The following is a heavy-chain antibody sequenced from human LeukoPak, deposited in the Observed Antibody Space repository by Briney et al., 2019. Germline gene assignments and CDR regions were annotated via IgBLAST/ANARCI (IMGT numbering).Heavy chain of an antibody. Sequence: GSSVKVSCKASGGTFSSYAISWVRQAPGQGLEWMGGIIPIFGTANYAQKFQGRVTITADESTSTAYMELSSLRSEDTAVYYCARAEYCSSTSCYTMRDYYYYYMDVWGKGTTVTVSS. CDR2: IIPIFGTA. CDR1: GGTFSSYA. CDR3: ARAEYCSSTSCYTMRDYYYYYMDV. V-gene: IGHV1-69*01. J-gene: IGHJ6*03. D-gene: IGHD2-2*02.